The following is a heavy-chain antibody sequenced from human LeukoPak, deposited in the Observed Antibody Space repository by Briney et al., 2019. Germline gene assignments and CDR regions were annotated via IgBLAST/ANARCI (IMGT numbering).Heavy chain of an antibody. CDR1: GFTFSSYS. CDR3: AKSGYNRFDY. CDR2: ISSSSSYI. V-gene: IGHV3-21*04. D-gene: IGHD5-24*01. J-gene: IGHJ4*02. Sequence: GGSLRLSCAASGFTFSSYSMNWVRQAPGKGLEWVSSISSSSSYIYYADSVKGRFTISRDNSKSTLYLQINSLRAEDTAVYYCAKSGYNRFDYWGQGTLVTVSS.